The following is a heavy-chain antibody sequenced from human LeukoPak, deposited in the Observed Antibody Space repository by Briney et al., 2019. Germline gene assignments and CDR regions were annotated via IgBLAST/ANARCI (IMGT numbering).Heavy chain of an antibody. CDR2: IIPIFGTA. Sequence: ASVKVSCEASGGTFSSYAISWVRQAPGQGLEWMGGIIPIFGTANYAQKFQGRVTITADESTSTAYMELSSLRSEDTAVYYCATSDLTPYYYYGMDVWGQGTTVTVSS. CDR3: ATSDLTPYYYYGMDV. D-gene: IGHD4-23*01. CDR1: GGTFSSYA. V-gene: IGHV1-69*13. J-gene: IGHJ6*02.